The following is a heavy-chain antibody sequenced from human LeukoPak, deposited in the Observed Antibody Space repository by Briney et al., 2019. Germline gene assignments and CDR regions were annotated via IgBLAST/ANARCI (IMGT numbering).Heavy chain of an antibody. CDR2: IYNSGST. CDR3: ARDGRAYYDSERLSN. D-gene: IGHD3-22*01. J-gene: IGHJ4*02. V-gene: IGHV4-4*07. Sequence: PSETLSLTCTVSGPSISSYYWRWLRQPAGKGLEWIGRIYNSGSTNYNPSLKSRVTISVNTSKNQFSLKLRSVTAAGTAVYYCARDGRAYYDSERLSNWGQGTLVTVSS. CDR1: GPSISSYY.